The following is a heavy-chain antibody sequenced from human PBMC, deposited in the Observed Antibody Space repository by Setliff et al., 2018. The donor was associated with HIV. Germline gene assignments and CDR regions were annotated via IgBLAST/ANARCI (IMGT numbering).Heavy chain of an antibody. V-gene: IGHV4-59*08. Sequence: SETLSLTCTVSGGSISSYYWSWIRQPPGKGLEWIGYIYTSGSTNYNPSLKSRVTISVDTSKNQFSLKLSSVTAADTAVYYCARHYYDSSGYNWFDPWGQGTLVTVSS. J-gene: IGHJ5*02. CDR1: GGSISSYY. CDR2: IYTSGST. CDR3: ARHYYDSSGYNWFDP. D-gene: IGHD3-22*01.